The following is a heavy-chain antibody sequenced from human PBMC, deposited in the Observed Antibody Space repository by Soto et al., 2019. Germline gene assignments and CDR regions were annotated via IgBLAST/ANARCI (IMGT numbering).Heavy chain of an antibody. Sequence: SXTLSLTCTVSGGSISGYYWSCIRQPPFKGLEWIGYMYNTGSTVYNPSFKSRVTISVDTSKNQFSLKLNSVTAADTAVYYCARDLWGYCGTDCYPLDVWGQGTTVTVSS. CDR2: MYNTGST. CDR1: GGSISGYY. J-gene: IGHJ6*02. CDR3: ARDLWGYCGTDCYPLDV. D-gene: IGHD2-21*02. V-gene: IGHV4-59*01.